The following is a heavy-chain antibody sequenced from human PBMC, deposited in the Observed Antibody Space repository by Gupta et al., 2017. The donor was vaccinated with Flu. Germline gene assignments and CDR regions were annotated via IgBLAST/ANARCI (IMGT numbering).Heavy chain of an antibody. CDR2: ISSSSSYI. CDR3: ARDHIAAAGTAFDI. J-gene: IGHJ3*02. Sequence: EVQLVESGGGLVKPGGSLRLSCAASGFTFSSYSMNWVRQAHGKGLEWVSSISSSSSYIYYADSVKGRFTISRDNAKNSLYLQMNSLRAEDTAVYYCARDHIAAAGTAFDIWGQGTMVTVSS. V-gene: IGHV3-21*01. D-gene: IGHD6-13*01. CDR1: GFTFSSYS.